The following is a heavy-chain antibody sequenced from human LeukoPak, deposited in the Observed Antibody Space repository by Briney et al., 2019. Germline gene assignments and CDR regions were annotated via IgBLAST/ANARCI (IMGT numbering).Heavy chain of an antibody. CDR2: INWNGGST. CDR1: GFTFDDYG. J-gene: IGHJ6*03. CDR3: ARAIPIRHPRDYYYYMDV. Sequence: GGSLRLXCAASGFTFDDYGMSWVRQAPGKGLEWVSGINWNGGSTGYADSVKGRFTISRDNAKNSLYLQMNSLRAEDTALYYCARAIPIRHPRDYYYYMDVWGKGTTVTVSS. D-gene: IGHD2-2*02. V-gene: IGHV3-20*04.